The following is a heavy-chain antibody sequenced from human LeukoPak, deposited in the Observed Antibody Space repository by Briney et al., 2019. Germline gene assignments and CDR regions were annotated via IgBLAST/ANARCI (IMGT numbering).Heavy chain of an antibody. J-gene: IGHJ5*02. CDR2: INHSGST. CDR1: GGSFSGYY. Sequence: SETLSLTCAVYGGSFSGYYWSWIRQPPGKGLEWIGEINHSGSTNYNPSLKSRVTIPVDTSKNQFSLKLSSVTAADTAVYYCARGVQLERRFDPWGQGTLVTVSS. CDR3: ARGVQLERRFDP. D-gene: IGHD1-1*01. V-gene: IGHV4-34*01.